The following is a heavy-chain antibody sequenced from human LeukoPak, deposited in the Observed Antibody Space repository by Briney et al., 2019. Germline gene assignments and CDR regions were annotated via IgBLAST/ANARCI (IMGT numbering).Heavy chain of an antibody. J-gene: IGHJ4*02. V-gene: IGHV1-18*01. D-gene: IGHD2-15*01. Sequence: ASVKVSCKSSGYTFSIYCISWVRQAPGQGLEWLGYISAYNGNTNYAQKVQGRITMTTYTATSTAYMEMRSLRSDDTAVYYCARDCSGSSGYWIHWGQGTLVTVSS. CDR2: ISAYNGNT. CDR1: GYTFSIYC. CDR3: ARDCSGSSGYWIH.